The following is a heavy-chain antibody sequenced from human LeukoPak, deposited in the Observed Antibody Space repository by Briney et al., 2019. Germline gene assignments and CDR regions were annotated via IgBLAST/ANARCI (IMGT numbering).Heavy chain of an antibody. CDR2: IYYSGST. CDR1: GGSISSSSYY. J-gene: IGHJ4*02. D-gene: IGHD3-22*01. V-gene: IGHV4-39*01. Sequence: PSETLSLTCTVSGGSISSSSYYWGWIRQPPGKGLEWIGSIYYSGSTYYNPSLKSRVTISVDTSKNQLSLKLRSVTAADTAVYYCATWRLWYDSSGYFFDYWGQGTLVTVSS. CDR3: ATWRLWYDSSGYFFDY.